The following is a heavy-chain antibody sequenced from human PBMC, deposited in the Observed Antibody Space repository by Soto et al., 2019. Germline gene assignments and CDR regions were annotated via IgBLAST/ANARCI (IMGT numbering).Heavy chain of an antibody. D-gene: IGHD3-3*01. CDR2: INPNSGGT. Sequence: GASVKVSCKASGYTFTGYYMHWVRQAPGQGLEWMGWINPNSGGTNYAQKFQGWVTMTRDTSISTAYMELSRLRSDDTAVYYCARDGYDFWSGYLLDYWGQGILVTVSS. CDR1: GYTFTGYY. CDR3: ARDGYDFWSGYLLDY. J-gene: IGHJ4*02. V-gene: IGHV1-2*04.